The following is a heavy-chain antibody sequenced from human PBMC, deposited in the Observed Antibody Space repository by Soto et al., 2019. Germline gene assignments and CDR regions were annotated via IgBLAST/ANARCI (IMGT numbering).Heavy chain of an antibody. Sequence: PGGSLRLSCAASGFTFSTYGMHWVRQAPGKGLEWVAVISYDGSNKQYADFVKGRFTISRDNSKNTLYLQMNSLTTEDTAVYYCAKRIDPYSGYDGSADYWGQGTLVTVSS. D-gene: IGHD5-12*01. V-gene: IGHV3-30*18. CDR1: GFTFSTYG. CDR2: ISYDGSNK. CDR3: AKRIDPYSGYDGSADY. J-gene: IGHJ4*02.